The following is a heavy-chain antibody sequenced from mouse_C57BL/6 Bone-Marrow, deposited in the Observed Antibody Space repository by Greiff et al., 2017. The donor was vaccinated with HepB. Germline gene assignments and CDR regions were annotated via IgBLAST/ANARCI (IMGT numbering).Heavy chain of an antibody. D-gene: IGHD1-1*01. Sequence: QVQLQQSGAELVRPGTSVKVSCKASGYAFTNYLIEWVKQRPGQGLEWIGVINPGSGGTNYNEKFKGKATLTADKSSSTDYMQLSSLTSEDSAVYFCARRGDYYGYAMDYWGQGTSVTVSS. V-gene: IGHV1-54*01. CDR3: ARRGDYYGYAMDY. CDR2: INPGSGGT. J-gene: IGHJ4*01. CDR1: GYAFTNYL.